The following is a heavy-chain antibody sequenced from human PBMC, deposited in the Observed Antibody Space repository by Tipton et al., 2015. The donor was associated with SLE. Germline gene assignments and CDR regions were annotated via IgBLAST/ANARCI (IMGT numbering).Heavy chain of an antibody. Sequence: TLSLTCTVSGVSISGRDHHWGWIRQPPGKGLEWIGQRWYNGIIYYKPSLRSRADISVDTSKNQFSLRLTSVTAADTAVYLCATYAAGVGGRGYWGQGTLVTVSS. J-gene: IGHJ4*02. CDR2: RWYNGII. CDR3: ATYAAGVGGRGY. V-gene: IGHV4-31*03. D-gene: IGHD2-2*01. CDR1: GVSISGRDHH.